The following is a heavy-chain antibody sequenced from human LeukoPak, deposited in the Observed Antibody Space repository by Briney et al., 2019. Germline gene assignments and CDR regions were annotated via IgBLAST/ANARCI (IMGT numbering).Heavy chain of an antibody. CDR1: GGSISSYY. V-gene: IGHV4-59*01. Sequence: SETLSLTCTVSGGSISSYYWSWIRQPPGQGLEWIGYIYYSGSTNYNPSLKSRVTISVDTSKNQFSLKLSSVTAADTAVYYCASSSGASYYYDSSGYYGAFYWGQGTLVTVSS. CDR3: ASSSGASYYYDSSGYYGAFY. J-gene: IGHJ4*02. CDR2: IYYSGST. D-gene: IGHD3-22*01.